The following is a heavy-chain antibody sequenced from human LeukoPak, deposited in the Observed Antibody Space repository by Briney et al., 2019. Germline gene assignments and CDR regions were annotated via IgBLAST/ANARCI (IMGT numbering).Heavy chain of an antibody. CDR3: AKGGRDFDWSTGDY. V-gene: IGHV3-33*06. D-gene: IGHD3-9*01. CDR2: IWYDGSNK. CDR1: GCTISSYG. Sequence: GGSLRLSCAASGCTISSYGMHWVRQAPGKGQELVAVIWYDGSNKYYADSVKGRFTISRDNSKNTLYLQMNSLRAEDTAVYYCAKGGRDFDWSTGDYWGQGTLVAVSS. J-gene: IGHJ4*02.